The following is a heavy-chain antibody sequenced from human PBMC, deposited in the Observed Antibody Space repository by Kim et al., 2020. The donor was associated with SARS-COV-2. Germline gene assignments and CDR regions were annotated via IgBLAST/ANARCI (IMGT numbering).Heavy chain of an antibody. CDR2: ISWNRGSI. J-gene: IGHJ3*02. D-gene: IGHD3-10*01. V-gene: IGHV3-9*01. CDR3: AFFMAVDAFDI. CDR1: GFTFDDYA. Sequence: GGSLRLSCAASGFTFDDYAMHWVRQAPGKGLEWVSGISWNRGSIGYADSVKGRFTISRDNAKNSLYLQMNSLRAEDTALYYCAFFMAVDAFDIWGQGTMVTVSS.